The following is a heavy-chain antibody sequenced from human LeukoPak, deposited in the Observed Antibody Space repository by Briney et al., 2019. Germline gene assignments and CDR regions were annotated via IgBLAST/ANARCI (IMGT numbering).Heavy chain of an antibody. CDR1: GFTFSSYS. CDR2: ISSSSSYI. CDR3: ARDLGVRFLEDPYYYYYGMDV. V-gene: IGHV3-21*01. D-gene: IGHD3-3*01. J-gene: IGHJ6*02. Sequence: GGSLRLSCAASGFTFSSYSMNWVRQAPGKGLEWVSSISSSSSYIYYADSVKGRFTISRDNAKNSLYLQMNSLRAEDTAVYYCARDLGVRFLEDPYYYYYGMDVWAKGPRSPSP.